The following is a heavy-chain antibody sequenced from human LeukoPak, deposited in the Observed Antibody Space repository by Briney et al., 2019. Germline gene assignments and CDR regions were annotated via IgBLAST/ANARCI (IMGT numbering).Heavy chain of an antibody. J-gene: IGHJ5*02. CDR1: GFTFSSYA. Sequence: GGSLRLSCAASGFTFSSYAMHWVRQAPGKGLEWVAVISYDGSNKYYADPVKGRFTISRDNSKNTLYLQMNSLRAEDTAVYYCASAGSSWWFSPHPPNWFDPWGQGTLVTVSS. CDR3: ASAGSSWWFSPHPPNWFDP. V-gene: IGHV3-30-3*01. CDR2: ISYDGSNK. D-gene: IGHD6-13*01.